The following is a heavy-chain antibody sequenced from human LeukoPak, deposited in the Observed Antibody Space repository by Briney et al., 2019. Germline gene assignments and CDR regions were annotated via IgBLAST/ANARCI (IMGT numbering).Heavy chain of an antibody. CDR1: GGSISSGSYY. V-gene: IGHV4-61*02. CDR2: IYTSGST. Sequence: SETLSLTCTVSGGSISSGSYYWSWIRQPAGKGLEWIGRIYTSGSTNYNPSLKSRVTISVDTSKNQFSLKLSSVTAADTAVYYCARVTKYSYGYYYFDYWGQGTLVTVSS. J-gene: IGHJ4*02. CDR3: ARVTKYSYGYYYFDY. D-gene: IGHD5-18*01.